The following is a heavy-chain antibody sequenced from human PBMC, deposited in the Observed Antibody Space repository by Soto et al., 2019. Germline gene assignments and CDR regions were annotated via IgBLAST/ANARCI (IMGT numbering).Heavy chain of an antibody. CDR2: IIPMYGTP. CDR3: AKTGEFWVRGLDV. CDR1: GGTFSNYA. Sequence: ASVKVSCKASGGTFSNYAISWVRQAPGQGPEWMGGIIPMYGTPNNAQKFQGRVTITADKSTNTVYMELNSLRSEDTAVYYCAKTGEFWVRGLDVWGQGTTVTVSS. J-gene: IGHJ6*02. D-gene: IGHD3-3*01. V-gene: IGHV1-69*06.